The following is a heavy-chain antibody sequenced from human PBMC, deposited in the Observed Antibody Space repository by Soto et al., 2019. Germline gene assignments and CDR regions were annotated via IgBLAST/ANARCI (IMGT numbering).Heavy chain of an antibody. CDR3: ARAVAYCGGDCYTGWFDP. V-gene: IGHV4-59*01. Sequence: XGTLALTCTVSGGSISSYYWSGIRQPPGKGLEWIGYIYYSGSTNYNPSLKSRVTISVDTSKNQFSLKLSSVTAADTAVYYCARAVAYCGGDCYTGWFDPWGQGTLVTVSS. D-gene: IGHD2-21*02. CDR1: GGSISSYY. CDR2: IYYSGST. J-gene: IGHJ5*02.